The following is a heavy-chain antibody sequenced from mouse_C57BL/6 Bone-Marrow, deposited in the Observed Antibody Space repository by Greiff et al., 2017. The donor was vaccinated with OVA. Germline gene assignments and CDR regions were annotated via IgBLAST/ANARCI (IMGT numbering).Heavy chain of an antibody. CDR2: INPNNGGT. J-gene: IGHJ4*01. CDR3: ARVGQLRYYAMDY. CDR1: GYTFTDYY. V-gene: IGHV1-26*01. D-gene: IGHD1-1*01. Sequence: VQLQQSGPELVKPGASVKISCKASGYTFTDYYMNWVKQSHGKSLEWIGDINPNNGGTSYNQKFKGKATLTVDKSSSTAYMQLRSLTSEDSAVYYCARVGQLRYYAMDYWGQGTSVTVSS.